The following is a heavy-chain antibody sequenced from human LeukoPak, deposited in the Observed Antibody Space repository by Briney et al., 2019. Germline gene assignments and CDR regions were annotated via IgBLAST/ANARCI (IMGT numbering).Heavy chain of an antibody. CDR1: GGSISSYY. Sequence: SETLSLTCTVSGGSISSYYWSWIRQPPGKGLEWIGYIYYSGSTYYNPSLKSRVTISVDTSKNQFSLKLSSVTAADTAVYYCARSRPRGVPMNWFDPWGQGTLVTVSS. J-gene: IGHJ5*02. CDR3: ARSRPRGVPMNWFDP. CDR2: IYYSGST. V-gene: IGHV4-59*12. D-gene: IGHD3-10*01.